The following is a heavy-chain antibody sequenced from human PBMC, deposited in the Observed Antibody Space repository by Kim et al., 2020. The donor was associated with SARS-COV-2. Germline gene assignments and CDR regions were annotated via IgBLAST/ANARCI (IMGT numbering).Heavy chain of an antibody. CDR1: GYSFTSYW. D-gene: IGHD2-21*02. V-gene: IGHV5-51*01. Sequence: GESLKISCKGSGYSFTSYWIGWVRQMPGKGLEWMGIIYPGDSDTRYSPSFQGQVTISADKSISTAYLQWSSLKASDTAMYYCARGAYCGSDCSPNFDYWGQGTLVTVSS. CDR2: IYPGDSDT. J-gene: IGHJ4*02. CDR3: ARGAYCGSDCSPNFDY.